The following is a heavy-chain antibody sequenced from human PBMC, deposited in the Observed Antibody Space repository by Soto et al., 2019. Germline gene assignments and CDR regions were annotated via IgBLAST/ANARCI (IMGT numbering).Heavy chain of an antibody. D-gene: IGHD3-10*01. V-gene: IGHV1-2*02. Sequence: AASAKASSKSPGSTFTGYYIHWVRRAPGQGLECMGGINPNSGGTNYAQKFQGRVTMTRDTSISTAYMELSRLRSDDTAVYYCARDRYDPGARSWFGELLPYYFDYWGQGTLVTVSS. J-gene: IGHJ4*02. CDR3: ARDRYDPGARSWFGELLPYYFDY. CDR1: GSTFTGYY. CDR2: INPNSGGT.